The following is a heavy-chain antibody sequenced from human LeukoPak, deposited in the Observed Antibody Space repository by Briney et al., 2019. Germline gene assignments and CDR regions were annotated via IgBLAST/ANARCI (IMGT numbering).Heavy chain of an antibody. CDR3: TLTYYYDSSGYGDAFDI. CDR2: IRSKAYGRTT. J-gene: IGHJ3*02. Sequence: GGALTLPCTASGFTFGDYAMSWVGQAPGKGREGVGFIRSKAYGRTTDYAASVKVRFTISRDDSKSIAYLQMNSLKTEDTAVYYCTLTYYYDSSGYGDAFDIWGQGTMVTVSS. CDR1: GFTFGDYA. D-gene: IGHD3-22*01. V-gene: IGHV3-49*04.